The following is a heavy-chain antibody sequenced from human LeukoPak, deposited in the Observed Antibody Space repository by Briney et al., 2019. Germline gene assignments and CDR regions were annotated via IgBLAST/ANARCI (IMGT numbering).Heavy chain of an antibody. CDR2: ISSSGSTI. CDR1: GFTFSDYY. V-gene: IGHV3-11*04. CDR3: ARGLDYYDSSGFGG. J-gene: IGHJ4*02. D-gene: IGHD3-22*01. Sequence: GGSLRLSYAASGFTFSDYYMSWIRQAPGKGLEWVSYISSSGSTIYYADSVKGRFTISRDNAKNSLYLQMNSLRAEDTAVYYCARGLDYYDSSGFGGWGQGTLVTVSS.